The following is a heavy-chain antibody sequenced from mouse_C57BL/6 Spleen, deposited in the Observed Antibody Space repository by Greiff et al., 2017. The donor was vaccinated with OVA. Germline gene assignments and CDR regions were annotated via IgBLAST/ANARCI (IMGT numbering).Heavy chain of an antibody. J-gene: IGHJ4*01. CDR2: IRNKANGYTT. D-gene: IGHD1-1*01. Sequence: EVKLVESGGGLVQPGGSLSLSCAASGFTFTDYYMSWVRQPPGKALEWLGFIRNKANGYTTEYSASVKGRFTISRDNSQSILYLQMNALRAEDSATYYCARQGYYGSSYRYAMDYWGQGTSVTVSS. V-gene: IGHV7-3*01. CDR3: ARQGYYGSSYRYAMDY. CDR1: GFTFTDYY.